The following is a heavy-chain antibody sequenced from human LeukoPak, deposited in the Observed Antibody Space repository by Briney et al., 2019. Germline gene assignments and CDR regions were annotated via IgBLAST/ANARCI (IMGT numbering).Heavy chain of an antibody. CDR2: IYYSGST. J-gene: IGHJ4*02. Sequence: SETLSLTCTVSGGSISSYYWSWIRQPPGKGLEWIGSIYYSGSTYYNPSLKSRVTISVDTSKNQFSLKLSSVTAADTAVYYCARYGVVLGASDYWGQGTLVTVSS. D-gene: IGHD3-3*01. CDR1: GGSISSYY. V-gene: IGHV4-59*12. CDR3: ARYGVVLGASDY.